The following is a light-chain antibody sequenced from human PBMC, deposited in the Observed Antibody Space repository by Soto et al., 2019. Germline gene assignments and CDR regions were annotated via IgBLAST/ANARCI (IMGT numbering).Light chain of an antibody. CDR2: GAS. CDR3: QQYNNWPT. V-gene: IGKV3-15*01. CDR1: QSVSSY. Sequence: EIVLTQSPGTLSLSPGERATLSCRASQSVSSYYLAWYQQKPGQAPRLLIYGASTRATGIPARFSGSGSGTEFTLTISSVQSEDFAVYFCQQYNNWPTFGQGTRLEIK. J-gene: IGKJ5*01.